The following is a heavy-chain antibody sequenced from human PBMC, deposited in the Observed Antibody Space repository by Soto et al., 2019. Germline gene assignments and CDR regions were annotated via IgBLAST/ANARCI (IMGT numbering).Heavy chain of an antibody. D-gene: IGHD1-1*01. J-gene: IGHJ4*02. CDR1: GYSFTTYY. CDR3: ARNDKSGLDY. Sequence: ASVKVSCKASGYSFTTYYMHWVRQAPGQGLEWMGMINPSGGSTSYAQKFQGRVTMTRDTSTSTVYMELSSLRSEDTAVYYCARNDKSGLDYWGQGTLVTVSA. V-gene: IGHV1-46*01. CDR2: INPSGGST.